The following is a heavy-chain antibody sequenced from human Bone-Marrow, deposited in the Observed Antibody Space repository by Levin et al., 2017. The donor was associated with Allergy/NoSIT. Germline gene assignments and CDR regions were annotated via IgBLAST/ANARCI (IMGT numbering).Heavy chain of an antibody. V-gene: IGHV3-53*01. Sequence: GESLKISCAASGLSVSTRYMTWVRQAPGKGLEWVSVISGAGTIYYGDSVKGRFTISRDNSKNTVYLQMNGLRAEDTGVFYCATSTVNKYYYYHGMDVWGQGTPVTVSS. CDR3: ATSTVNKYYYYHGMDV. CDR1: GLSVSTRY. J-gene: IGHJ6*02. CDR2: ISGAGTI. D-gene: IGHD1/OR15-1a*01.